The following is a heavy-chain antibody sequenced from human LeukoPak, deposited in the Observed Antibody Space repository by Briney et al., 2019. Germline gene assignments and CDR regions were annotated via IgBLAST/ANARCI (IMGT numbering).Heavy chain of an antibody. D-gene: IGHD1-26*01. CDR3: AKDGANRGSYFDY. J-gene: IGHJ4*02. CDR2: ISWNSGSI. V-gene: IGHV3-9*01. Sequence: QSGRSLRLSCAASGFTFDDYAMHWVRQAPGKGLEWVSGISWNSGSIGYADSVKGRFTISRDNAKNSLYLQMNSLRAEDTALYYCAKDGANRGSYFDYWGQGTLVTVSS. CDR1: GFTFDDYA.